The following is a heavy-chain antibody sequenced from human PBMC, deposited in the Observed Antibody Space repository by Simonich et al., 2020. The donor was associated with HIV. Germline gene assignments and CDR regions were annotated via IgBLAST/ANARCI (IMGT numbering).Heavy chain of an antibody. D-gene: IGHD5-12*01. CDR1: GGTLSGYY. J-gene: IGHJ4*02. V-gene: IGHV4-34*01. Sequence: QVHLQQWGAGLLNPSETLSLTCAVYGGTLSGYYWIWIRQPPGKGLEWIGEINHSGSTNYNPSLKSRVTISVDTSKNQFSLKLSSVTAADTAMYYCTRRSGYDFDYWAREPWSPSPQ. CDR2: INHSGST. CDR3: TRRSGYDFDY.